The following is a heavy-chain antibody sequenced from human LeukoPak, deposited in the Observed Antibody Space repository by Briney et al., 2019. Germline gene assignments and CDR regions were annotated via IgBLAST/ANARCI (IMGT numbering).Heavy chain of an antibody. D-gene: IGHD2-15*01. CDR2: INGDGSST. CDR1: GFTFSSYW. J-gene: IGHJ4*02. Sequence: TGGSLRLSCAASGFTFSSYWMHWVRHAPGKGLVWVSRINGDGSSTSYADSVKGRFTISRDNAKNTLYLQMNSLRAEDTAVYYCVRESCSGGSCYLFDCWGQGTLVTVSS. CDR3: VRESCSGGSCYLFDC. V-gene: IGHV3-74*01.